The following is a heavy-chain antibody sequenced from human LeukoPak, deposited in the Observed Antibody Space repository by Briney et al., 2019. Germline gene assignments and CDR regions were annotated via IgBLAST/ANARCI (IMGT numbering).Heavy chain of an antibody. J-gene: IGHJ4*02. CDR2: IIPILGIA. Sequence: SVKVSCKASGYTLSNFGISWVRQAPGQGLEWRGRIIPILGIANYAQKFQGRVTITADKSTSTAYMELSSLRSEDTAVYYCARLPSPGSGWYGGFDYWGQGTLVTVSS. D-gene: IGHD6-19*01. CDR3: ARLPSPGSGWYGGFDY. V-gene: IGHV1-69*04. CDR1: GYTLSNFG.